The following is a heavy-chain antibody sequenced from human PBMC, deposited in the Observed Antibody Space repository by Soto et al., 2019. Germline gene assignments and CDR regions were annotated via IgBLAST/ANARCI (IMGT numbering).Heavy chain of an antibody. V-gene: IGHV4-4*02. D-gene: IGHD3-3*01. CDR3: ARVPRITIFGVAPMDV. J-gene: IGHJ6*02. Sequence: SETLSLTCAVSGGSISSSNWWSWVRQPPGKGLEWIGEIYHSGSTNYNPSLKSRVTISVDKSKNQFSLKLSSVTAADTAVYYCARVPRITIFGVAPMDVWGQGTTVTVSS. CDR1: GGSISSSNW. CDR2: IYHSGST.